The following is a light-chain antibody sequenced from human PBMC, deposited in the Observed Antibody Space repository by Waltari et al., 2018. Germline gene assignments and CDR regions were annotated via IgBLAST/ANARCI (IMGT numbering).Light chain of an antibody. J-gene: IGKJ4*01. CDR3: HQYGRSPLT. CDR2: DAT. CDR1: QSVTASY. Sequence: EIVLTQSPATLSLSPGETATLSCVASQSVTASYVAWYQQKPGLAPMLLIYDATDRAPGIPGRFSGSGSGTDFTLTISGVEPEDFAVYYCHQYGRSPLTFGGGTKVEI. V-gene: IGKV3D-20*01.